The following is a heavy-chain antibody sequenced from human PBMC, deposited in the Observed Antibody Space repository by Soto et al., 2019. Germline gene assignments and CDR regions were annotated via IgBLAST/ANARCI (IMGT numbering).Heavy chain of an antibody. CDR1: GFTFSSYG. J-gene: IGHJ4*02. CDR3: AKRERWLPDY. Sequence: QVQLVESGGGVVQPGRSLRLSCAASGFTFSSYGMHWVRQAPGKGLEWVAVISYDGSNKYYADSVKGRFTISRDNSKNTLYLQMNSLRAEDTAVYYCAKRERWLPDYWGQGTLVTVSS. D-gene: IGHD5-12*01. V-gene: IGHV3-30*18. CDR2: ISYDGSNK.